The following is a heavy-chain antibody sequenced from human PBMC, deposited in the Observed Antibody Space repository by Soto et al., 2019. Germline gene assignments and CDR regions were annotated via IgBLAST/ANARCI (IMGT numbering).Heavy chain of an antibody. CDR2: MNPNSGNT. CDR1: GSTFPSYD. V-gene: IGHV1-8*01. Sequence: GASGSVSYKACGSTFPSYDINWVRQATGQGLEWMGWMNPNSGNTGYAQKFQGRVTMTRNTSISTAYMELSSLRSEDTAVYYCARGSFVETATNSDYPGQGPLVTLSS. D-gene: IGHD6-25*01. CDR3: ARGSFVETATNSDY. J-gene: IGHJ4*02.